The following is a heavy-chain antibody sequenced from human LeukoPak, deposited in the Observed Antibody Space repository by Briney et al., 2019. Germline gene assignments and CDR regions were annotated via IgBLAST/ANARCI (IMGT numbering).Heavy chain of an antibody. V-gene: IGHV3-NL1*01. CDR2: IYSAGSI. Sequence: PGRSLRLSCAASGFTFSSYGMHWVRQAPGKGLEWVSVIYSAGSIYYTDSVKGRFTISRHNSKNTLYLQMNSLRTEDTAVYYCASGSRFDYWGQGTLVTVSS. D-gene: IGHD5/OR15-5a*01. CDR3: ASGSRFDY. CDR1: GFTFSSYG. J-gene: IGHJ4*02.